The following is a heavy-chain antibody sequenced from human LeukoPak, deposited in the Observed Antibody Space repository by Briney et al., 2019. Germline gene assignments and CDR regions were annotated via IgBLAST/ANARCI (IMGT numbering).Heavy chain of an antibody. D-gene: IGHD1-26*01. CDR2: ISDDGSNK. Sequence: GGSLRLSCAASGFTFSRYAMHCVRQAPGKWLEWVAVISDDGSNKYYADSVKGRFTISRDDSKSTLYLQMSSLRAEETAVYYCAKQVGRALDSWGQGTLVTVSS. J-gene: IGHJ4*02. CDR3: AKQVGRALDS. CDR1: GFTFSRYA. V-gene: IGHV3-30*07.